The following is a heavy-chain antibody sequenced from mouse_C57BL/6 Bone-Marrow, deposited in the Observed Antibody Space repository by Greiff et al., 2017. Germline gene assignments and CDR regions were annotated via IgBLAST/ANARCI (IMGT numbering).Heavy chain of an antibody. V-gene: IGHV1-64*01. CDR3: ALYYYGSSRGDAMDY. Sequence: QVQLQQPGAELVKPGASVKLSCKASGYTFTSYWMHWVKQRPGQGLEWIGMIHPNSGSTNYNEKFKSKATLTVDKSSSTAYMQLSSLTSEDSAVYYCALYYYGSSRGDAMDYWGQGTSVTVSS. D-gene: IGHD1-1*01. CDR1: GYTFTSYW. CDR2: IHPNSGST. J-gene: IGHJ4*01.